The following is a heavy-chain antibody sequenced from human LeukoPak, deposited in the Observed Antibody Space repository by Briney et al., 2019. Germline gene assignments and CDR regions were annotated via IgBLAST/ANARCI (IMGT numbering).Heavy chain of an antibody. CDR2: ISSNGDST. D-gene: IGHD1-26*01. CDR1: GFTFSSYA. CDR3: ARAPRIGGTYSYYYYGMNV. Sequence: GGSLRLSCAASGFTFSSYAMHWVRQAPGKGLEHVSAISSNGDSTYYANSVKGRFTISRDNSKNTLYLQMGSLRAEDMAVYYCARAPRIGGTYSYYYYGMNVWGQGTTVTVSS. V-gene: IGHV3-64*01. J-gene: IGHJ6*02.